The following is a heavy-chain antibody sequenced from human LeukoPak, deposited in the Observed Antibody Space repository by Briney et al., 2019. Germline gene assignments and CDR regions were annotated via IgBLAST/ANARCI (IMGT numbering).Heavy chain of an antibody. CDR3: ARGRVQLWLGDYYYYYMDV. CDR2: IIPIFGTA. CDR1: GDTFSSYA. J-gene: IGHJ6*03. Sequence: GASVKVSLKASGDTFSSYAISCVRQAPGQGLEWMGGIIPIFGTANYAQKLQGRVTITADKSTSTAYMELSSLRSEDTAVYYCARGRVQLWLGDYYYYYMDVWGKGTTVTVSS. V-gene: IGHV1-69*06. D-gene: IGHD5-18*01.